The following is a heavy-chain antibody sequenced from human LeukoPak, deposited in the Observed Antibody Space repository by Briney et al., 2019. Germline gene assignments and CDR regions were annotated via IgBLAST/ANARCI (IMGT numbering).Heavy chain of an antibody. CDR2: IIPIFGTA. Sequence: SVKVSCKASGGTFSSYAISWVRQAPGQGLEWMGGIIPIFGTANYAQKFQGRVTITADESTSTAYMELRGLRSEDTAVYYCVRDGEGVAISVNYWFDPWGQGTLVTVSS. J-gene: IGHJ5*02. D-gene: IGHD3-10*01. CDR3: VRDGEGVAISVNYWFDP. CDR1: GGTFSSYA. V-gene: IGHV1-69*13.